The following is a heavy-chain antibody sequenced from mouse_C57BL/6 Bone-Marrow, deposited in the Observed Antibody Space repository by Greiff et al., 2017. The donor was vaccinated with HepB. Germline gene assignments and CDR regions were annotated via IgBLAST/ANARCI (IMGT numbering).Heavy chain of an antibody. J-gene: IGHJ1*03. V-gene: IGHV5-4*01. Sequence: VQLKQSGGGLVKPGGSLKLSCAASGFTFSSYAMSWVRQTPEKRLEWVATISDGGSYTYYPDNVKGRFTISRDNAKNNLYLQMSHLKSEDTAMYYCARDAPNYYSNYGGYFDVWGTGTTVTVSS. D-gene: IGHD2-5*01. CDR1: GFTFSSYA. CDR3: ARDAPNYYSNYGGYFDV. CDR2: ISDGGSYT.